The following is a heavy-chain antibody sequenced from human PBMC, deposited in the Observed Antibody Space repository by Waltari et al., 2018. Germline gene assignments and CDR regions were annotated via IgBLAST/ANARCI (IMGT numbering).Heavy chain of an antibody. Sequence: EVQLLESGGGLVEPGGSLRLSCVASGFSFRDYEMNWVRQTPRKGLEWVAYSNTNGGTTYYADSVKGRFTVSRDNAKNSLYLQMHSLRAEDTAVYYCARIGGLVAGVLGLDYWGQRSLVTVSS. V-gene: IGHV3-48*03. D-gene: IGHD6-19*01. CDR2: SNTNGGTT. CDR3: ARIGGLVAGVLGLDY. J-gene: IGHJ4*02. CDR1: GFSFRDYE.